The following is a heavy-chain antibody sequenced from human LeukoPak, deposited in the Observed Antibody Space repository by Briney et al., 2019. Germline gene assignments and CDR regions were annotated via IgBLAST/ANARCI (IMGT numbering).Heavy chain of an antibody. Sequence: GGPLRLSCAASGFSFSSYAMSWVRQAPGKGLEWVSAISGSGGSTYYADSVKGRFTISRDNSKNTLYLQMNSLRAEDTAVYYCAKPLYSSGWFSNAADYWGQGTLVTVSS. CDR2: ISGSGGST. CDR3: AKPLYSSGWFSNAADY. D-gene: IGHD6-19*01. V-gene: IGHV3-23*01. CDR1: GFSFSSYA. J-gene: IGHJ4*02.